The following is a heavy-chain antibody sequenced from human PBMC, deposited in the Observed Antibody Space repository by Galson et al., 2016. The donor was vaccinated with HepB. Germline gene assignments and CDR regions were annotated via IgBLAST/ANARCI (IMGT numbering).Heavy chain of an antibody. CDR1: GFTFSNYD. J-gene: IGHJ6*04. V-gene: IGHV3-13*01. CDR2: IYTAGDT. CDR3: ARGSYSSDWYRSSAYDFGMDV. Sequence: SLRLSCAASGFTFSNYDMHWVRQAPGKGQEWVSSIYTAGDTYYQDSVEGRFTVSRENGKDSLYLHMKSLRAGDTAVYFCARGSYSSDWYRSSAYDFGMDVWGKGTPVTVSS. D-gene: IGHD6-19*01.